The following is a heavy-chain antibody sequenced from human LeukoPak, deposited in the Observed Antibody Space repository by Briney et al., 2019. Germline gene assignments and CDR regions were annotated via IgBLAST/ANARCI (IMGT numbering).Heavy chain of an antibody. CDR3: AKGGGAYFYEFDY. V-gene: IGHV3-30*18. Sequence: GRSLRLSCAASGFTFSSYGMHWVRQAPGKGLEWVAVISYDGSNKYYADSVKGRFTISRDNSKNTLYLQMNSLRAEDTAVYYCAKGGGAYFYEFDYWGQGTVVIVSS. D-gene: IGHD3-22*01. CDR1: GFTFSSYG. J-gene: IGHJ4*02. CDR2: ISYDGSNK.